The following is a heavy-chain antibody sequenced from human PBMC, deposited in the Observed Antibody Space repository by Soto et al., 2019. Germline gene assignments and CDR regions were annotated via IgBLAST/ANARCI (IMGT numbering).Heavy chain of an antibody. V-gene: IGHV3-33*01. CDR1: GFTFSSYG. J-gene: IGHJ4*02. CDR3: ARGGLTDYFDY. Sequence: QVQLVESGGGVAQPGRSLRLSCAASGFTFSSYGMHWVRQAPGKGLEWVAVIWYDGSNKYYADSVKGRFTISRDNSKNTLYLQMNSLRAEDTAVYYCARGGLTDYFDYWGQGTLVTVSS. CDR2: IWYDGSNK. D-gene: IGHD2-21*02.